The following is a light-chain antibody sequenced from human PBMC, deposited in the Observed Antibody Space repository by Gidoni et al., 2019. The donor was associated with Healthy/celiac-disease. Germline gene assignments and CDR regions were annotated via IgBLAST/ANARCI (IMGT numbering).Light chain of an antibody. CDR3: KEENSYST. CDR2: KAS. J-gene: IGKJ1*01. CDR1: KSISSW. V-gene: IGKV1-5*03. Sequence: IQLPQSPSTLSASVGDIVTITCRASKSISSWLAWYQQKPGKAPKLLIYKASSLESGVPSMCSGSGSGKEFTITISSLQPDDFATYYGKEENSYSTFGQGTKVEIK.